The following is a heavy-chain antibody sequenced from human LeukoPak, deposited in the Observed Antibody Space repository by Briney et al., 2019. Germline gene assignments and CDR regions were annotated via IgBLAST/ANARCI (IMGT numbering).Heavy chain of an antibody. CDR2: IYYSGST. CDR1: GDSITSSSYY. D-gene: IGHD3-22*01. V-gene: IGHV4-39*01. J-gene: IGHJ4*02. Sequence: PSETLSLTCTVSGDSITSSSYYWGWIRQPPGKGLEWIGSIYYSGSTYYTPSLKSRVIISVDTSKNQFSLKLSSVTAADTAVYYCARGTYYYDSSGYYYVWMGLDYWGQGTLVTVSS. CDR3: ARGTYYYDSSGYYYVWMGLDY.